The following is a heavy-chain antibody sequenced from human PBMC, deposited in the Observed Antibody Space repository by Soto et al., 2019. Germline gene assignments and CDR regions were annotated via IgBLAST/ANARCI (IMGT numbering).Heavy chain of an antibody. CDR1: GYTFTSYD. Sequence: ASVKVSCKASGYTFTSYDMHWVRQAPGQGLEWMGIINPSGGSTSYAQKFQGRGTMTRDTSTSTVYMELSSLRSEDTAVYYCARTLSGGEILKDYYYGMEVWGHRHTVNVSS. D-gene: IGHD1-26*01. J-gene: IGHJ6*02. CDR2: INPSGGST. CDR3: ARTLSGGEILKDYYYGMEV. V-gene: IGHV1-46*01.